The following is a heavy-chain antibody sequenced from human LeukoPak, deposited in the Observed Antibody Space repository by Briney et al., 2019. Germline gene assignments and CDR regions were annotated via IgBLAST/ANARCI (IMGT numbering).Heavy chain of an antibody. CDR1: GGSISSSSYY. CDR2: IYYSGST. Sequence: PSETLSLTCTVSGGSISSSSYYWGWIRQPPGKGLEWIGSIYYSGSTYYNPSLKSRVTISVDTSKNQFSLKLSSVTAADTAVYYCASTTTYDAFDNWGQGTMVTVSS. V-gene: IGHV4-39*01. J-gene: IGHJ3*02. D-gene: IGHD1-26*01. CDR3: ASTTTYDAFDN.